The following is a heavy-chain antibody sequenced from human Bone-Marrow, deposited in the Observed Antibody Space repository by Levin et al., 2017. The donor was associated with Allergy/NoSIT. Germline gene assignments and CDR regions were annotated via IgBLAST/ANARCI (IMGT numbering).Heavy chain of an antibody. V-gene: IGHV3-7*01. J-gene: IGHJ6*03. CDR1: GFTFSSYW. D-gene: IGHD3-10*01. CDR2: IKEDGSEK. Sequence: GGSLRLSCAASGFTFSSYWMSWVRQAPGKGLEWVGNIKEDGSEKYYVDSVKGRFTISRDNAENSLYVQMNSLRAEDTAVYYCARDWSGAMDVWGKGTTVSVSS. CDR3: ARDWSGAMDV.